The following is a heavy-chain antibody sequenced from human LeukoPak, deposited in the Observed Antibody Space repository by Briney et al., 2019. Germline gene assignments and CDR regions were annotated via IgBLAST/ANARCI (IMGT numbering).Heavy chain of an antibody. D-gene: IGHD2-21*01. CDR1: GYSFTDY. CDR3: ARADRLHGGPYLIGP. V-gene: IGHV1-2*02. Sequence: ASVKVSCKTSGYSFTDYMDWVRQAPGQGLEWMGWINPNSGGTSSAQKFQGRVTMTRDTSITTVYMEVSWLTSDDTAIYYCARADRLHGGPYLIGPWGQGTLVTVSS. CDR2: INPNSGGT. J-gene: IGHJ5*02.